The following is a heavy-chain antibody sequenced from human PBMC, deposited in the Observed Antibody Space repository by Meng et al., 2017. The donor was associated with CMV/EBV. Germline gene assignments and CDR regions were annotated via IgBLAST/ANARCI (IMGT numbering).Heavy chain of an antibody. CDR2: IYHSGST. CDR1: GYSISSGYY. CDR3: ARVRRITMIVD. J-gene: IGHJ4*02. V-gene: IGHV4-38-2*02. Sequence: SCTVSGYSISSGYYWGWIRQPPGKGLEWIGSIYHSGSTYYNPSLKSRVTISVDTSKNQFSLKLSSVTAADTAVYYCARVRRITMIVDWGQGTLVTVSS. D-gene: IGHD3-22*01.